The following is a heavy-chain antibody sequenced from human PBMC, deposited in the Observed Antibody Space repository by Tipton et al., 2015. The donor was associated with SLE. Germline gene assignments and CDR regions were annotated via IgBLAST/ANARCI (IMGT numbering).Heavy chain of an antibody. J-gene: IGHJ4*02. CDR2: ISWNGGNI. CDR3: AKGPLFDY. Sequence: SLRLSCAASGFIFDDYAMHWVRQAPGKGLEWVSGISWNGGNIAYTNSLKGRFTISRDNAKNSLYLQMNSLRVEDTALYYCAKGPLFDYWGQGTLVTVSS. V-gene: IGHV3-9*01. CDR1: GFIFDDYA.